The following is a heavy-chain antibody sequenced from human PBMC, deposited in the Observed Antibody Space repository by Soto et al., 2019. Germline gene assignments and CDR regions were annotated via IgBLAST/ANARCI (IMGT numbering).Heavy chain of an antibody. CDR1: GFTFSSYE. Sequence: EGALRLPCAASGFTFSSYEMNGVRQAPGKGLEGGSYISSSGSTIYYADSVKGRFTISSDNAKNSLYLQMNSLRAEDTAVYYCARGRGLLWFGEGMDVWGQGTTVTVSS. CDR3: ARGRGLLWFGEGMDV. V-gene: IGHV3-48*03. J-gene: IGHJ6*02. CDR2: ISSSGSTI. D-gene: IGHD3-10*01.